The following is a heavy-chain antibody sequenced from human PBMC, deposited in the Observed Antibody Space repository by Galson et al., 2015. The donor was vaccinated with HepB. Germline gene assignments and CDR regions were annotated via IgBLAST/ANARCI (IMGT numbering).Heavy chain of an antibody. CDR3: LRVIRGAHYMDV. D-gene: IGHD2-21*01. CDR1: GFSLSASG. CDR2: ILSQPNTYAT. J-gene: IGHJ6*03. Sequence: SLRLSCAASGFSLSASGVHWVRQASGKGLEWVGRILSQPNTYATAYGASVQGRFTISRDDSENMAYLQTNSLKTEDSGVYYCLRVIRGAHYMDVWGKGTTVTVSS. V-gene: IGHV3-73*01.